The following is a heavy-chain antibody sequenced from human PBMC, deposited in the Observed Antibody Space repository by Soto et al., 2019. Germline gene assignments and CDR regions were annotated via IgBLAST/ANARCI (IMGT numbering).Heavy chain of an antibody. J-gene: IGHJ3*02. D-gene: IGHD2-2*01. CDR1: GGTFSSYT. CDR2: IIPILGIA. V-gene: IGHV1-69*02. CDR3: ACRYCSSTSTGNDAFDI. Sequence: SVKVSCKASGGTFSSYTISWVRQAPGQGLEWMGRIIPILGIANYAQKFQGRVTITADKSTSTAYMELSSLRSEDTAVYYCACRYCSSTSTGNDAFDIWGQGTMVTVSS.